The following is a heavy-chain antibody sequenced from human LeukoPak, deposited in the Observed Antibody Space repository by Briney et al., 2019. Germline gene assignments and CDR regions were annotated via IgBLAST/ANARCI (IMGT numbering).Heavy chain of an antibody. CDR3: ARVSSGSILFDY. CDR2: IYYGGST. J-gene: IGHJ4*02. V-gene: IGHV4-59*01. D-gene: IGHD1-26*01. CDR1: GGSISSYY. Sequence: KPSETLSLTCTVSGGSISSYYWSWIRQPPGKGLEWIGYIYYGGSTNYNPSLKSRVTISVDTSKNQFSLKLSSVTAADTAVYYCARVSSGSILFDYWGQGTLVTVSS.